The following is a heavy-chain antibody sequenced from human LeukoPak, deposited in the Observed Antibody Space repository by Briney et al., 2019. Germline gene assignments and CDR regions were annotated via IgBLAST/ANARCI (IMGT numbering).Heavy chain of an antibody. V-gene: IGHV3-21*01. Sequence: PGGSLRLSCAASGFTFSTYSMNWVRQAPGKGLEWVSSISSTTSYIYYADSVKGRFTISRDNAKNSLYLQMNYLRAEDTAVYYCSKASPSTFFDYWGPGALVTVSS. CDR3: SKASPSTFFDY. CDR2: ISSTTSYI. CDR1: GFTFSTYS. J-gene: IGHJ4*02.